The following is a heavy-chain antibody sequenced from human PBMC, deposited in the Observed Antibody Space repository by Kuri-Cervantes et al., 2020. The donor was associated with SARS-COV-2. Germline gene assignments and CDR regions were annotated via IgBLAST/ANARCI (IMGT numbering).Heavy chain of an antibody. J-gene: IGHJ4*02. CDR2: INPDGSYT. V-gene: IGHV3-74*01. CDR1: GFTFSGHW. D-gene: IGHD1-1*01. Sequence: GESLKISCAASGFTFSGHWIHWVRQAPGKGLVWVSRINPDGSYTNNADSVKDRFTLSRDNAKNMLFLQMNSLRAEDTAVYYCVRDGDHWNFDCWGQGTLVTVSS. CDR3: VRDGDHWNFDC.